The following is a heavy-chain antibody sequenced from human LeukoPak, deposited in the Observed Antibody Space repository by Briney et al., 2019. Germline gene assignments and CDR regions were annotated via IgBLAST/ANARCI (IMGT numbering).Heavy chain of an antibody. Sequence: PGRSLRLSCAASGFTFTAFSMSWVRQAPGKALEWVSSIRSESTFTSYSDSVKGRFTISRDNAKNSLHLQMNSLRAEDTAVYFCARVDFGDYFDTSDYHFFDFWGQGTLVTVSS. V-gene: IGHV3-21*06. CDR2: IRSESTFT. J-gene: IGHJ4*02. CDR3: ARVDFGDYFDTSDYHFFDF. D-gene: IGHD3-22*01. CDR1: GFTFTAFS.